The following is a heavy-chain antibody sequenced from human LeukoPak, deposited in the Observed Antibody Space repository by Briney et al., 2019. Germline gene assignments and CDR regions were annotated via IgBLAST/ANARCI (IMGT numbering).Heavy chain of an antibody. V-gene: IGHV1-18*01. J-gene: IGHJ4*02. Sequence: ASVKVSCKASGYTFTSYGISWVRQAPGQGLEWMGWISAYNGNTNYAQKLQGGVTMTTDTSTSTAYMELRSLRSDDTAVYYCARDGLDCSSTSCYPAEFDYWGQGTLVTVSS. CDR1: GYTFTSYG. CDR2: ISAYNGNT. D-gene: IGHD2-2*01. CDR3: ARDGLDCSSTSCYPAEFDY.